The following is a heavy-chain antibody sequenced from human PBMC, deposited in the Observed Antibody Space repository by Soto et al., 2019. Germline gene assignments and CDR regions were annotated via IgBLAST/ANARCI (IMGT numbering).Heavy chain of an antibody. CDR2: IGTAGDT. V-gene: IGHV3-13*01. CDR1: GFTFSSYD. J-gene: IGHJ3*02. CDR3: SRRSSPYGGGAFDI. D-gene: IGHD4-17*01. Sequence: GGSLRLSCAASGFTFSSYDMHWVRQATGKGLEWVSAIGTAGDTYYPGSVKGRLTISRENGKNSLYVQMNSLRAVDTAVYYCSRRSSPYGGGAFDIWGQGTMVTVSS.